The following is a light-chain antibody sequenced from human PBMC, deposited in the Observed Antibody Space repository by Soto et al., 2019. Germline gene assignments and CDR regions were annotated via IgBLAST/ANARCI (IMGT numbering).Light chain of an antibody. CDR1: SSDVGGYDH. J-gene: IGLJ3*02. V-gene: IGLV2-8*01. CDR2: DVN. Sequence: QSALTQPPSASGSPGQSVTISCAGTSSDVGGYDHVSWYQQHPGKAPKLMIYDVNKRPSGVPDRFSGSKSGNAASLTVSGLQTDDEADYYCSSFAGSNNVVFGGGTKLTVL. CDR3: SSFAGSNNVV.